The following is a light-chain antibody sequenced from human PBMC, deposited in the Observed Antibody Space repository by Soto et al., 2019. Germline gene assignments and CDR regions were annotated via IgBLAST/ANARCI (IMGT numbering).Light chain of an antibody. CDR2: KVS. CDR1: QTLVHSDGIAY. CDR3: MQGTHWPIT. J-gene: IGKJ5*01. V-gene: IGKV2-30*02. Sequence: DVVMTQSPLSRPVILGQPASISCRSKQTLVHSDGIAYFSWFQQRPGRSPRRLIYKVSNRDSGVPARFSGSGSGTDFALKISRVEAEDVGVYYCMQGTHWPITFGQGTRLEIK.